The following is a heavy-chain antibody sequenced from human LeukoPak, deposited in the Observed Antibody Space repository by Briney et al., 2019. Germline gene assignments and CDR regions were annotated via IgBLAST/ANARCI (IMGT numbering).Heavy chain of an antibody. CDR1: GFTFSSYA. J-gene: IGHJ4*02. CDR3: ARLTTGLDY. Sequence: PGRSLRLSCAASGFTFSSYAMHWGRQAPGKGLEWVAVISYDGSNKYYADSVKGRFTISRDNSKNTLYLQMNSLRAEDTAVYYCARLTTGLDYWGQGTLVTVSS. D-gene: IGHD4-17*01. V-gene: IGHV3-30*01. CDR2: ISYDGSNK.